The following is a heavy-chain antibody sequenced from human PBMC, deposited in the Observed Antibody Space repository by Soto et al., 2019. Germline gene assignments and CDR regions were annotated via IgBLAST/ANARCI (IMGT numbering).Heavy chain of an antibody. CDR2: VSGASDSI. J-gene: IGHJ4*02. CDR3: ARDLHPGNCGGAFCYSYTY. Sequence: GGSLRLSCAASGFTFNDYSMNWVRQAPGEGLEWVSYVSGASDSIHYADSVRGRFSISRDNAKNSLYLEMSSLRAEDTAVYYCARDLHPGNCGGAFCYSYTYWGQGTLVTVSS. V-gene: IGHV3-48*01. D-gene: IGHD2-15*01. CDR1: GFTFNDYS.